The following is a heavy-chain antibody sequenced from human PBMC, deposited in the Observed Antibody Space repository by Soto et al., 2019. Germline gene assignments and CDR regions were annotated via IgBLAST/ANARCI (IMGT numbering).Heavy chain of an antibody. CDR3: ASPAEPLDTAMLKGLAH. CDR1: GGTFSNNA. D-gene: IGHD5-18*01. J-gene: IGHJ4*02. Sequence: QVQLVQSGAELTKPGSSVNVSCKASGGTFSNNAIIWVRQAPGQVLEWMGGIIPLFGTPRYAQNFQGRLTITADEYSSTAYMQLNILRSEDTAVYYCASPAEPLDTAMLKGLAHWGQGSLVTVSS. CDR2: IIPLFGTP. V-gene: IGHV1-69*01.